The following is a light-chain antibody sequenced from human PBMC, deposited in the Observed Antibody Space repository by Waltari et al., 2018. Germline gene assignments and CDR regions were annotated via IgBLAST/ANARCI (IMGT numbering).Light chain of an antibody. CDR2: DVF. CDR1: QSDYSY. Sequence: EIVLTQSPATLSLSPGDRAALSCRARQSDYSYLGWSQQKPGQAPRLLIYDVFNRATGIPARFSGSGCGTDFTLTISSLEPEDFAVYYCQQRRSWPLTFGGGTKVEIK. J-gene: IGKJ4*01. V-gene: IGKV3-11*01. CDR3: QQRRSWPLT.